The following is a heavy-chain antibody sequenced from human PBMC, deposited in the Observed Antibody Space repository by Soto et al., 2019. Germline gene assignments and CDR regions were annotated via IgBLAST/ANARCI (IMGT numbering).Heavy chain of an antibody. J-gene: IGHJ4*02. CDR3: ASEYYYGSGTDF. V-gene: IGHV4-30-2*01. D-gene: IGHD3-10*01. Sequence: QLQLQESGSGLVKPSQTLSLTCAVSGGSISSGGYSWSWIRQPPGTGPEWIGYIYHSGRTYYNPPLKGRVSISVDRSKSHFSLKLSSVTAAATAVYYCASEYYYGSGTDFWGQGTLVTVSS. CDR2: IYHSGRT. CDR1: GGSISSGGYS.